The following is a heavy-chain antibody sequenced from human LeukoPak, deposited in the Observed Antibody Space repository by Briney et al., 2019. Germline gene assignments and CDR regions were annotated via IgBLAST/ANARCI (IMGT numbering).Heavy chain of an antibody. CDR3: AKRIVATIRLYSGMDV. Sequence: GGSLRLSCAASGFTFSSYGMHWVRQAPGKGLAWVAVISYDGSNKYYADSVKGRFTISRDNSKNTLYLQMNSLRAEDTAVYYCAKRIVATIRLYSGMDVWGKGTTVTVSS. CDR1: GFTFSSYG. CDR2: ISYDGSNK. J-gene: IGHJ6*04. D-gene: IGHD5-12*01. V-gene: IGHV3-30*18.